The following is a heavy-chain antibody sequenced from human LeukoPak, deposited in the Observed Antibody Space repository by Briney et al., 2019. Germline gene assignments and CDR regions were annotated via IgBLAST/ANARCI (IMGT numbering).Heavy chain of an antibody. J-gene: IGHJ5*02. V-gene: IGHV4-59*11. CDR2: IYYSGST. Sequence: SETLSLTCTVSGGSISSHYWSWIRQPPGKGLEWIGYIYYSGSTNYNPSLKSRVTISVDTSKNQFSLKLSSVTAADTAVYYCAGLRLGRFDPWGQGTLVTVSS. CDR1: GGSISSHY. D-gene: IGHD7-27*01. CDR3: AGLRLGRFDP.